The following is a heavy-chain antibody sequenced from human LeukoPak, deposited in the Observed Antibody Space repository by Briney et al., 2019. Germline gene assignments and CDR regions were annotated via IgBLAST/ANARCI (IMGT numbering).Heavy chain of an antibody. Sequence: GESLKISCKGSGYSFTSYWIGWVRQMPGKGLEWMGIIYPGDSDTRYSPSFQGQVTISADKSISTAYLQWSSLKVSDTAMYYCARGGSRYCSSTSCPNWFDPWGQGTLVTVSS. CDR2: IYPGDSDT. D-gene: IGHD2-2*01. CDR1: GYSFTSYW. V-gene: IGHV5-51*01. CDR3: ARGGSRYCSSTSCPNWFDP. J-gene: IGHJ5*02.